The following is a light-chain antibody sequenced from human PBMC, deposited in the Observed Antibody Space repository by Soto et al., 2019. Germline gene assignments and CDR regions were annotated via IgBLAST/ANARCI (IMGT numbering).Light chain of an antibody. J-gene: IGKJ5*01. CDR1: QSVSSSY. CDR2: GAS. V-gene: IGKV3D-20*02. Sequence: EIVWTLSPCTLSLSPWERATLSCMASQSVSSSYLAWYQQKPGQAPRLLIYGASSRATGIPDRFSGSGSGTDFTLTISSLEPEDFAVYYCQQRSNWPPPFGQGTRLAIK. CDR3: QQRSNWPPP.